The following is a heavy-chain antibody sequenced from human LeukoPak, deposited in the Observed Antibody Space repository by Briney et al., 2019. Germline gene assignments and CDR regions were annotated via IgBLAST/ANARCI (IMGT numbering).Heavy chain of an antibody. J-gene: IGHJ5*02. V-gene: IGHV4-39*07. Sequence: PSETLSLTCTVSGGSISSSSYYWGWIRQPPGKGLERIGSIYYSGSTYYNPSLKSRVTISVDTSKNQFSLKLSSVTAADTAVYYCARVRGGSRYERRGFDPWGQGTLVTVSS. CDR3: ARVRGGSRYERRGFDP. CDR1: GGSISSSSYY. D-gene: IGHD2-15*01. CDR2: IYYSGST.